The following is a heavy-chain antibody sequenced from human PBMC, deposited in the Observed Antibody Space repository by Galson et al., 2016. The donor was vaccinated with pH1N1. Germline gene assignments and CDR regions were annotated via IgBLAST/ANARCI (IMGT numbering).Heavy chain of an antibody. CDR2: IHLGGSHI. CDR1: GYRFSSSW. J-gene: IGHJ3*02. V-gene: IGHV5-51*01. CDR3: ARQNDYGDYRGDAFDI. D-gene: IGHD4-17*01. Sequence: QSGAEVKKPGESLKISCKGSGYRFSSSWIGWVRQMPGKGLEWMGIIHLGGSHIRYSPSFQGQATISADKSINIVSLQWSSLKASDTAMYYCARQNDYGDYRGDAFDIWGQGTMVTVSS.